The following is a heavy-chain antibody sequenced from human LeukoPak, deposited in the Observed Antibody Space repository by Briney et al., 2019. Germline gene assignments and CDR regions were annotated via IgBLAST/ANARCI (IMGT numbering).Heavy chain of an antibody. CDR3: ASWGSGYYYDSSGSQGPGY. D-gene: IGHD3-22*01. CDR2: LNSDGSST. CDR1: GFTFSSYW. V-gene: IGHV3-74*01. Sequence: GGSLRLSCAASGFTFSSYWMHWVRQAPGKGLGWGSRLNSDGSSTSYADSVKGRFTISRDNSKNTLYLQMNSLRAEDTAVYYCASWGSGYYYDSSGSQGPGYWGQGTLVTVSS. J-gene: IGHJ4*02.